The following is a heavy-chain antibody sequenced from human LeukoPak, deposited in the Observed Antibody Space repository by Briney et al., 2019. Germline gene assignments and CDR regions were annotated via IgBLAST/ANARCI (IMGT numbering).Heavy chain of an antibody. J-gene: IGHJ4*02. V-gene: IGHV4-34*01. Sequence: AETLSLTCAVYGGSFSGYYWSWIRQPPGKGLEWIGEINHSGSTNYNPSLKSRVTISVDTSENQFSLKLSSVTAADTAVYYCARSPGIESGWFDYWGQGTLVTVSS. CDR2: INHSGST. CDR3: ARSPGIESGWFDY. D-gene: IGHD3-3*01. CDR1: GGSFSGYY.